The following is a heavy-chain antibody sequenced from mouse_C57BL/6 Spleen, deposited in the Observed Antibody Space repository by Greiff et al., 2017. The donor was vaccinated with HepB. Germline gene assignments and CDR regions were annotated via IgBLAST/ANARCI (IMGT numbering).Heavy chain of an antibody. J-gene: IGHJ2*01. D-gene: IGHD2-1*01. Sequence: EVKLMESGGGLVKPGGSLKLSCAASGFTFSSYAMSWVRQTPEKRLEWVATISDGGSYTYYPDNVKGRFTISRDNAKNNLYLQMSHLKFEDTAMYYCAREYGNYYFDYWGQGTTLTVSS. CDR1: GFTFSSYA. CDR2: ISDGGSYT. V-gene: IGHV5-4*01. CDR3: AREYGNYYFDY.